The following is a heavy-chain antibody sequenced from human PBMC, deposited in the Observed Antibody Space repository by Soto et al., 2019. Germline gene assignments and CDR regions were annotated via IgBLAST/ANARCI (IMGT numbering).Heavy chain of an antibody. J-gene: IGHJ6*02. CDR1: GGSISDADSY. CDR3: GREGPPPSHQPHGVAV. D-gene: IGHD6-6*01. Sequence: QLQLQESGPGLVKPSQTLSLTCTVSGGSISDADSYWNWILQPPGKGLEWIGCIYNSGSTYYTPARRSRVGIAQKTSMTQFTQRRSPVTAADAAEYYCGREGPPPSHQPHGVAVWCQGTTVTVSS. V-gene: IGHV4-30-4*01. CDR2: IYNSGST.